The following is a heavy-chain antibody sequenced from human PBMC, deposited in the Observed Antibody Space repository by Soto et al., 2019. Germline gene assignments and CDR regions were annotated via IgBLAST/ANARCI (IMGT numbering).Heavy chain of an antibody. V-gene: IGHV3-30*02. J-gene: IGHJ4*02. Sequence: GGSLGLSCAASGFTFSSYGMHWVRQAPGKGLEWVAVIWYDGSNKYYADSVKGRFTISRDNSKNTLYLQMSSLRAEDTAVYYCAKSPDFFCSSATCYRYYFDSWSQGPLVTVPS. CDR1: GFTFSSYG. D-gene: IGHD2-2*02. CDR3: AKSPDFFCSSATCYRYYFDS. CDR2: IWYDGSNK.